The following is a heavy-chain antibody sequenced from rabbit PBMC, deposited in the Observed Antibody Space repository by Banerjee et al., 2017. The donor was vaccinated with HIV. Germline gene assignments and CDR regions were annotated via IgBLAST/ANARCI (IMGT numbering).Heavy chain of an antibody. V-gene: IGHV1S40*01. CDR2: IYVRSNGNT. CDR1: GIDFSSSYY. Sequence: QSLEESGGGLVQPGASLTLTCTASGIDFSSSYYLCWVRQAPGKGLEWIACIYVRSNGNTYYANWAKGRFTGSKTSSTTVTLQMTSLTAADTATYFCAKAGGAGGDGYDLWGPGTLVTVS. CDR3: AKAGGAGGDGYDL. J-gene: IGHJ4*01. D-gene: IGHD4-2*01.